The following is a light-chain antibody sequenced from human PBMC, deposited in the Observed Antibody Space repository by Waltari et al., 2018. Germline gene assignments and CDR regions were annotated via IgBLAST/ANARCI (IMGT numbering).Light chain of an antibody. CDR1: QSISKW. V-gene: IGKV1-5*03. CDR3: QQYNSYSLLS. Sequence: DIQMTQSPSTLSASVGDSVIFSCRASQSISKWLAWYQQEPGKAPKLLIYKASTLESGVPSRFSGSGSGTEFTLTISSLQPEDFATYYCQQYNSYSLLSFGGGTKVEIK. CDR2: KAS. J-gene: IGKJ4*01.